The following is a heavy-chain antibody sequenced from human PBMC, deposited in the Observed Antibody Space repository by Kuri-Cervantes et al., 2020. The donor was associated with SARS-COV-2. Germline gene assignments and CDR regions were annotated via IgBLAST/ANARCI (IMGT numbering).Heavy chain of an antibody. CDR3: ARGLYYYGSGSYYGTEGVPVGIGY. V-gene: IGHV1-46*01. CDR1: GYTFTSYY. J-gene: IGHJ4*02. CDR2: INPSGGST. Sequence: ASVKVSCKASGYTFTSYYMHWVRQAPGQGLEWMGIINPSGGSTSYAQKFQGRVTMTRDTSTSTVYMELSSLRSEDTAVYYCARGLYYYGSGSYYGTEGVPVGIGYWGQGTLVTVSS. D-gene: IGHD3-10*01.